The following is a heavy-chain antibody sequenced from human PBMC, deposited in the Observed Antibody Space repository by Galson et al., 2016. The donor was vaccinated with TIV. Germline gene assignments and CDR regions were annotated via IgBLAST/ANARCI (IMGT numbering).Heavy chain of an antibody. CDR2: VSHVGGAT. CDR1: GFPVSSHY. J-gene: IGHJ4*02. V-gene: IGHV3-23*01. CDR3: ARVTILRFSEWSFDH. Sequence: SLRLSCAASGFPVSSHYMTWVRQAPEKGLAWVAAVSHVGGATYYADSVRGRFTISRDDSKNTLYLQMSSLRADDTAIYYCARVTILRFSEWSFDHWGQGMLVTVSS. D-gene: IGHD3-3*01.